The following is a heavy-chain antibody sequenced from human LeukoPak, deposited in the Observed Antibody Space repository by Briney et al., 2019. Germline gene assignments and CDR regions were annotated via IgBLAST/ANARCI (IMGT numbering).Heavy chain of an antibody. D-gene: IGHD3-3*01. Sequence: KSSETLSLTCTVSGGSISSYYWSWIRQPPGKGLEWIWYIYYSGSTNYNPSLKSRVTISVDTSKNQFSLKLSSVTAAATAVYYCARRFEYYDFWSGYYRWYFDLWGRGTLVTVSS. V-gene: IGHV4-59*01. CDR2: IYYSGST. CDR3: ARRFEYYDFWSGYYRWYFDL. CDR1: GGSISSYY. J-gene: IGHJ2*01.